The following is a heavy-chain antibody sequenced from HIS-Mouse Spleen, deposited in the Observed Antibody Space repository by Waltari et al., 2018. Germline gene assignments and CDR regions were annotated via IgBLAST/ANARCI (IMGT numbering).Heavy chain of an antibody. D-gene: IGHD6-19*01. CDR2: IWYDGSNK. V-gene: IGHV3-33*06. J-gene: IGHJ1*01. CDR3: AKEHIAVAGTGYFQH. CDR1: FNLSISG. Sequence: QVQRVACWGGVGPPGKCLRTPLSAVWFNLSISGLARVRQGPGNGVEWVAVIWYDGSNKYYADSVKGRFTISRDNSKNTLYLQMNSLRAEDTAVYYCAKEHIAVAGTGYFQHWGQGTLVTVSS.